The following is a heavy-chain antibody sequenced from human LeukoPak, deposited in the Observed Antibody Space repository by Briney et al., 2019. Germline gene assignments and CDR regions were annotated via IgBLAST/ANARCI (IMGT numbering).Heavy chain of an antibody. V-gene: IGHV3-7*05. CDR2: IKEDGSEK. CDR3: VRDNSGVY. CDR1: GFTFSSHW. Sequence: GGSLRLSCAASGFTFSSHWMTWVRQAPGKGLEWVANIKEDGSEKYYVDSVKGRFTISRDNAKNSLYLQLNSLRVDDTAVYYCVRDNSGVYWGQGTLVTVSS. J-gene: IGHJ4*02. D-gene: IGHD5-24*01.